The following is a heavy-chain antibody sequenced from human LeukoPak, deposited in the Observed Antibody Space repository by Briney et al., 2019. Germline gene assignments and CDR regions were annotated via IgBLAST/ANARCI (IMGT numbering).Heavy chain of an antibody. Sequence: GGSLRLSCAASGFTFSSNYMSWVRQAPGKGVEWVSVIYRGGSTYYADSVKGRFTISRDNSKNTLYLQMNSLRAEDTAVCYCARDRYYYDSSGYYYYGMDVWGQGTTVTVSS. CDR3: ARDRYYYDSSGYYYYGMDV. CDR1: GFTFSSNY. CDR2: IYRGGST. V-gene: IGHV3-66*01. J-gene: IGHJ6*02. D-gene: IGHD3-22*01.